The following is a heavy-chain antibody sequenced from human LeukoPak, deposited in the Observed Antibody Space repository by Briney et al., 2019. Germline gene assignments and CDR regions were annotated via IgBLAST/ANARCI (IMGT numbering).Heavy chain of an antibody. Sequence: PGGSLRLSCAASGFTFSSYWMHWVRQAPGKGLVWVSRINSDGSSTSYADSVKGRFTISRDNAKSTLYLQMNSLRAEDTAVYYCASFPRGYCSGGSCYKWDYWGQGTLVTVSS. CDR2: INSDGSST. CDR3: ASFPRGYCSGGSCYKWDY. D-gene: IGHD2-15*01. J-gene: IGHJ4*02. V-gene: IGHV3-74*01. CDR1: GFTFSSYW.